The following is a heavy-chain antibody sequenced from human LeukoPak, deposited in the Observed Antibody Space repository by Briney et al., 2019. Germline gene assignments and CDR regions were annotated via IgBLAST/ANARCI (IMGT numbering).Heavy chain of an antibody. CDR2: IKQDGSEK. Sequence: PGGSLRLSCAASGFTFSSYWMSWVRQAPGKGLEWVANIKQDGSEKTYVDSVKGRFTISRDNAKNSLYMQMNSLRAEDTALYYCAKGRGGIAAALDYWGQGTLVTVSS. D-gene: IGHD6-13*01. J-gene: IGHJ4*02. V-gene: IGHV3-7*03. CDR1: GFTFSSYW. CDR3: AKGRGGIAAALDY.